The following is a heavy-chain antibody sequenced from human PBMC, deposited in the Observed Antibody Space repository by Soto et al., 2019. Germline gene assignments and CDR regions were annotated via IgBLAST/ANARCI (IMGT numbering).Heavy chain of an antibody. Sequence: QVQLVQSGAEGKKPGASVRDSCKASGYTFTTDYLHWLRQAPGQGLEWMGSIDPRAGSASHAQNFQGRVTMTRDTSTRAVYMDLRSLRSEDTAVYYCARAGYYDSSGYDGFDIWGQGTMVTVSS. D-gene: IGHD3-22*01. CDR3: ARAGYYDSSGYDGFDI. V-gene: IGHV1-46*01. CDR1: GYTFTTDY. CDR2: IDPRAGSA. J-gene: IGHJ3*02.